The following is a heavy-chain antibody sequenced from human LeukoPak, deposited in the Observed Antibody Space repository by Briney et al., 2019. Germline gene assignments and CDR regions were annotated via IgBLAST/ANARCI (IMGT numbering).Heavy chain of an antibody. CDR1: GFTFSSYA. CDR3: ARDVALSTYHFDSSGLLDY. D-gene: IGHD3-22*01. Sequence: GGSLRLSCAASGFTFSSYAMHWVRQAPGKGLEWVAVISYDGSNKYYADSVKGRFTISRDNSKNTLYLQMNSLRAEDTAVYYCARDVALSTYHFDSSGLLDYWGQGTLVTVSS. CDR2: ISYDGSNK. V-gene: IGHV3-30-3*01. J-gene: IGHJ4*02.